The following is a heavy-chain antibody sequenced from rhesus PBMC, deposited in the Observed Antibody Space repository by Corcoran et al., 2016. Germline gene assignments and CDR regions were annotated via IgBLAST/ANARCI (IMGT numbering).Heavy chain of an antibody. V-gene: IGHV4-127*01. CDR1: RYSISSGYG. CDR3: AREIVGTANLDY. Sequence: QVQLQQSGPGLVKPSETLSLTCAVSRYSISSGYGWSWIRQPPGEGLDGIGGIGCNSRSNNYNPSLQIGVTISKDTSKTQFSLRLSSLTAADTAVYYCAREIVGTANLDYWGQGVLVTVSS. CDR2: IGCNSRSN. J-gene: IGHJ4*01. D-gene: IGHD1-44*01.